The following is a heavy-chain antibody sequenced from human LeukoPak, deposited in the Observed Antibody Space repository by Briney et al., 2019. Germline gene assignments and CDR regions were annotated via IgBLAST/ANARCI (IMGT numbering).Heavy chain of an antibody. V-gene: IGHV1-46*01. J-gene: IGHJ3*02. D-gene: IGHD5-24*01. Sequence: ASVKVSCKASGYTFTSYYIHLVRQAPGQGFEWMSIINPSDGSTTTSRKFQGRVTMTRDTYTSTVYMELSGLRSEDTAMYYCARIRDGYNDAYDIWGQGTMVTVSS. CDR3: ARIRDGYNDAYDI. CDR1: GYTFTSYY. CDR2: INPSDGST.